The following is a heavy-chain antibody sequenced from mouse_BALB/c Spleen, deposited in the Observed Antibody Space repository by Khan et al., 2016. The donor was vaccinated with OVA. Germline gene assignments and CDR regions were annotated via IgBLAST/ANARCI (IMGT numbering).Heavy chain of an antibody. D-gene: IGHD1-1*01. CDR1: GFSLTTYG. CDR3: ARAYYYGAWFAY. Sequence: VPLPASGPGLVAPSQSLSITCTVSGFSLTTYGVHWVRQPPGKGLEWLGVIWAGGSTNYNSAPMSRLSISKDNSKSQAFFKMNSLQTDDTAMYYCARAYYYGAWFAYWGQGTLVTVSA. CDR2: IWAGGST. J-gene: IGHJ3*01. V-gene: IGHV2-9*02.